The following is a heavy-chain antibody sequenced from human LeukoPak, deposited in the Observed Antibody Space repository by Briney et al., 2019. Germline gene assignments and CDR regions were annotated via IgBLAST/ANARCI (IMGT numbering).Heavy chain of an antibody. D-gene: IGHD3-22*01. J-gene: IGHJ4*02. CDR2: IYYSGST. CDR1: GGSISSSSYY. CDR3: ARESTPNYYYDSSGYPDY. Sequence: SETLSLTCTVSGGSISSSSYYWGWIRQPPGKGLEWIGSIYYSGSTYYNPSLKSRVTISVDTSKNQFSLKLSSVTAADTAVYYCARESTPNYYYDSSGYPDYWGQGTLVTVSS. V-gene: IGHV4-39*07.